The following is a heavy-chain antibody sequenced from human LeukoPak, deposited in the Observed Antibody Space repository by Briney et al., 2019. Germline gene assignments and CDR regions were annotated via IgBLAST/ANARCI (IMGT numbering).Heavy chain of an antibody. CDR3: TRRLGDDYMFDY. D-gene: IGHD3-16*01. Sequence: GGSLRLSCAASGFTFSGSAMHWVRQASGKGPEWIGRVRNKLNSYATAYAASVKGRFTISRDDSKNTAYLQMNSLKTEDTAVYYCTRRLGDDYMFDYWGQGTLVTVSS. CDR1: GFTFSGSA. V-gene: IGHV3-73*01. CDR2: VRNKLNSYAT. J-gene: IGHJ4*02.